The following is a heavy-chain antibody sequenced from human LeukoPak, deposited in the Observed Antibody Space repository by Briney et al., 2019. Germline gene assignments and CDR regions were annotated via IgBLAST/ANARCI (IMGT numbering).Heavy chain of an antibody. Sequence: GGSLRLSCAASGFTFRSYAMHWVRQAPGKGLEWVTFISYDGNNKYYADSVKGRFTISRDNSKNTLYLQMNSLRAEDTAVYYCVRDTTVMSEFDYWGQGTLVTVSS. V-gene: IGHV3-30-3*01. CDR1: GFTFRSYA. J-gene: IGHJ4*02. D-gene: IGHD4-17*01. CDR2: ISYDGNNK. CDR3: VRDTTVMSEFDY.